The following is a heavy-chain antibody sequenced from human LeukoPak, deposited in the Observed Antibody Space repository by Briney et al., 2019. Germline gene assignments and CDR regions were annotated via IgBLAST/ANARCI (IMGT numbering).Heavy chain of an antibody. CDR1: GFTVSSNY. CDR3: ARAPQYDILTGYYNWYFDL. V-gene: IGHV3-21*01. CDR2: ISSSSSYI. D-gene: IGHD3-9*01. J-gene: IGHJ2*01. Sequence: GGSLRLSCAASGFTVSSNYMSWVRQAPGKGLEWVSSISSSSSYIYYADSVKGRFTISRDNAKNSLYLQMNSLRAEDTAVYYCARAPQYDILTGYYNWYFDLWGRGTLVTVSS.